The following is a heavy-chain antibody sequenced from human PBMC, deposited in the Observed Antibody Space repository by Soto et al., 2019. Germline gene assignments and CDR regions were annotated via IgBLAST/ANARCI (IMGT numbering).Heavy chain of an antibody. CDR1: GYSISSGYY. Sequence: SETLSLTCAVSGYSISSGYYWGWIRQPPGKGLEWIGSIYHSGSTYYNPSLKSRVTISVDTSKNQFSLKLSSVTAADTAVYYCAREINAYYYGSGRPNDYWGQGTLVTVS. J-gene: IGHJ4*02. D-gene: IGHD3-10*01. V-gene: IGHV4-38-2*02. CDR3: AREINAYYYGSGRPNDY. CDR2: IYHSGST.